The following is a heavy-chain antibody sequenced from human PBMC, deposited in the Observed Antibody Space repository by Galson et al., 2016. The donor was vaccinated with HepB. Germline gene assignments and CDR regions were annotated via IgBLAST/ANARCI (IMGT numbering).Heavy chain of an antibody. CDR2: ISGYKGNT. CDR1: GYAFTRYG. Sequence: SVKVSCKASGYAFTRYGISWVRQAPGQGPEWMAWISGYKGNTNYEQKFQDRVTLTTDTSTSTAYMELRSLTSDDPAVYYCAAHSKNFYGMDVWGQGTTVTVSS. J-gene: IGHJ6*02. V-gene: IGHV1-18*01. D-gene: IGHD4-11*01. CDR3: AAHSKNFYGMDV.